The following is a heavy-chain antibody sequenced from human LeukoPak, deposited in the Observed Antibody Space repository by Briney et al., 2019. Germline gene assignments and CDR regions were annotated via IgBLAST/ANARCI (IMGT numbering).Heavy chain of an antibody. Sequence: ASVKVSCKASGYTFTSYGISWVRQAPGQGLEWMGWISAYNGNTNYAQKLQGRVTMTRDTSTSTVYMELSSLRSEDTAVYYCARESSIMITFGGVSRLDPWGQGTLVTVSS. CDR1: GYTFTSYG. V-gene: IGHV1-18*01. D-gene: IGHD3-16*01. CDR3: ARESSIMITFGGVSRLDP. CDR2: ISAYNGNT. J-gene: IGHJ5*02.